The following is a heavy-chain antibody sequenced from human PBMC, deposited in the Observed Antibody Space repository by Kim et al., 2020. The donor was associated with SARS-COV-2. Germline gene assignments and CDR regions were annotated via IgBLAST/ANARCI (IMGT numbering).Heavy chain of an antibody. CDR2: ISSSSSYT. CDR1: GFTFSDYY. Sequence: GGSLRLSCAASGFTFSDYYMSWIRQAPGKGLEWVSYISSSSSYTNYADSVKGRFTISRDNAKNSLYLQMNSLRAEDTAVYYCARDLAAGTWGYYYYGMDVWGQGTTVTVSS. D-gene: IGHD6-13*01. V-gene: IGHV3-11*06. J-gene: IGHJ6*02. CDR3: ARDLAAGTWGYYYYGMDV.